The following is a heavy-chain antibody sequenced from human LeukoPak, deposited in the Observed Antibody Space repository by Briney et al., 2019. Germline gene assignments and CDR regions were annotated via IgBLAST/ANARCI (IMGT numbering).Heavy chain of an antibody. J-gene: IGHJ4*02. Sequence: GGSLRLSCAASGFTFDDYAMHWVRQAPGKGLEWVANIKQDGTEKYYVDSVKGRFTISRDNSKNTLYLQMNSLRAEDTAVYYCARGTLYSGWSYYLDYWGQGTLVTVSS. CDR3: ARGTLYSGWSYYLDY. CDR2: IKQDGTEK. D-gene: IGHD6-19*01. V-gene: IGHV3-7*01. CDR1: GFTFDDYA.